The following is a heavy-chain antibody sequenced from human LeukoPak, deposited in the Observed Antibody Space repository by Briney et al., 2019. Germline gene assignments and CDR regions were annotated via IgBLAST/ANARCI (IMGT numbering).Heavy chain of an antibody. CDR3: ADFGVVTNWFDP. CDR1: GYTFTEMS. V-gene: IGHV1-24*01. CDR2: IDPESGER. D-gene: IGHD3-3*01. Sequence: ASVKVACKVSGYTFTEMSTHWVRQTPGKGLEWLGGIDPESGERVYAQNFRGRVTMSEDTSTDTAYMEVSSLRSEDTAIYYCADFGVVTNWFDPWGQGTLVTVSS. J-gene: IGHJ5*02.